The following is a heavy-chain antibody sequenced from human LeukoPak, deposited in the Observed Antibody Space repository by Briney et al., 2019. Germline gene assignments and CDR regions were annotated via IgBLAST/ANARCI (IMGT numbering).Heavy chain of an antibody. Sequence: GRSLRLSCAASVFTLSRYAMSWARQAPGKGLEWGSAISGSGGSTYYADSVKGRFTISRDNSKNTLYLQMNSLRAEDTAVYYCAKDKSYYYDSGSYGLDYWGQGTLVTVSS. V-gene: IGHV3-23*01. J-gene: IGHJ4*02. CDR2: ISGSGGST. D-gene: IGHD3-10*01. CDR3: AKDKSYYYDSGSYGLDY. CDR1: VFTLSRYA.